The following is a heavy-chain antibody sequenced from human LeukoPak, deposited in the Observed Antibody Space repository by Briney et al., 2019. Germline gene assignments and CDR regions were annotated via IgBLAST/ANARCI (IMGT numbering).Heavy chain of an antibody. CDR2: IIPILGSA. D-gene: IGHD6-13*01. V-gene: IGHV1-69*13. Sequence: ASVKVSCKASGGTCSSYVIGWVRQAPGQGLEWMGAIIPILGSAKYVQKFQGRVTITADESTSTAYMELSSLRSEDTAVYYRARGVTSSPWYHWFDPWGQGTLVTVSS. J-gene: IGHJ5*02. CDR1: GGTCSSYV. CDR3: ARGVTSSPWYHWFDP.